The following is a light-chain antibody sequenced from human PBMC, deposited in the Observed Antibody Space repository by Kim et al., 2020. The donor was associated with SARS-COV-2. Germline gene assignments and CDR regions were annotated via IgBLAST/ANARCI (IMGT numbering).Light chain of an antibody. J-gene: IGLJ2*01. Sequence: SVKLTCTLSGGNSTYAIAWHQQQPEKGPRYLMKLNSDGSHSKGDGIPDRFSGSSSGAERYLTISSLQSEDEADYYCQTWGTGIVVFGGGTQLTVL. CDR3: QTWGTGIVV. CDR2: LNSDGSH. CDR1: GGNSTYA. V-gene: IGLV4-69*01.